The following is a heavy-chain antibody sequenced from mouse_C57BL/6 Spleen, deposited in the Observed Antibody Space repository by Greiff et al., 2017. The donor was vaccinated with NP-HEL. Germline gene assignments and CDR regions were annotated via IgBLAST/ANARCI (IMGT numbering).Heavy chain of an antibody. CDR3: ARGEGLRRYFDV. V-gene: IGHV1-69*01. CDR2: IDPSDSYT. CDR1: GYTFTSYW. D-gene: IGHD2-4*01. J-gene: IGHJ1*03. Sequence: VQLQQSGAELVMPGASVKLSCKASGYTFTSYWMHWVKQRPGQGLEWIGEIDPSDSYTNYNQKFKGKSTLTVDKSSSTAYMQLSSLTSEDSAVYYCARGEGLRRYFDVWGTGTTVTVSS.